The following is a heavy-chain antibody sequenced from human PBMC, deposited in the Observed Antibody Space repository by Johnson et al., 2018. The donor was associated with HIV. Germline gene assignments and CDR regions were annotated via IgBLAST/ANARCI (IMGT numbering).Heavy chain of an antibody. Sequence: VQLVESGGGVVRPGGSLRISCAASGFTFDDYGMSWVRQAPGKGLEWVSGINWNGGTIYSADSVQVRFTISRDNAKNTLYLQMNSLRAEDTALYYCARVRERWELRLSDGSDIWGQGTMVTLSS. CDR1: GFTFDDYG. CDR2: INWNGGTI. D-gene: IGHD1-26*01. V-gene: IGHV3-20*04. J-gene: IGHJ3*02. CDR3: ARVRERWELRLSDGSDI.